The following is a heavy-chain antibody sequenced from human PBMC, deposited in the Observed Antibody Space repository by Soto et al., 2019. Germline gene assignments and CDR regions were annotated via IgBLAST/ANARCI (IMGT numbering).Heavy chain of an antibody. CDR3: ARRDTVVTGFDY. Sequence: ASETLSLTCAVSGGSISSGGYSWSWIRQPPGKGLEWIGYIYHSGSTYYNPSLKSRVTISVDRSKNQFSLKLSSVTAADTAVYYCARRDTVVTGFDYWGQGTLVTVSS. CDR1: GGSISSGGYS. J-gene: IGHJ4*02. CDR2: IYHSGST. D-gene: IGHD2-15*01. V-gene: IGHV4-30-2*01.